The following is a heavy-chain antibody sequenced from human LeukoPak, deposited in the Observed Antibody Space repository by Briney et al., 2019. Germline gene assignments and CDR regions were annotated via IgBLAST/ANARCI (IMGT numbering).Heavy chain of an antibody. CDR1: GFSFSTYS. CDR3: ARWSGSTTRNFDY. V-gene: IGHV3-48*01. Sequence: GGSLKLTCAASGFSFSTYSMNWVRQAPWKGLEWVSYISSSGSTIYYADSVKGRFTASRDNAKNSLYLQMNSLRAEDTAVYYCARWSGSTTRNFDYWGQGTLVTVSS. D-gene: IGHD2-2*01. CDR2: ISSSGSTI. J-gene: IGHJ4*02.